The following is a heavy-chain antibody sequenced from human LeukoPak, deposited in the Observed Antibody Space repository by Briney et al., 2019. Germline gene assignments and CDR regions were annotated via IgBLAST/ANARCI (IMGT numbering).Heavy chain of an antibody. CDR1: GGTFSSYA. V-gene: IGHV1-69*04. CDR2: IIPILGIA. J-gene: IGHJ4*02. D-gene: IGHD6-19*01. Sequence: GASVKVSCKASGGTFSSYAISWVRQAPGQGLEWMGRIIPILGIANYAQKFQGRVTITADKSTSTAYMELSSLRSEDTAVYYCARVAVAQATFDYWGQGTLVTVSS. CDR3: ARVAVAQATFDY.